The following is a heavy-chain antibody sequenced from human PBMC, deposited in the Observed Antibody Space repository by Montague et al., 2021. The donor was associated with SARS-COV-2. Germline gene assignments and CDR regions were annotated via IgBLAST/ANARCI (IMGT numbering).Heavy chain of an antibody. Sequence: SETLSLTCTLSGGSISSSSYYWGWIRQPPGKGLEWIGSIYYSGSTYYNPSLKSRVTISVDTSKNQFSLKLSSVTAADTAVYYCAVNSNYYYYYGMDVWGQGTTVTVSS. J-gene: IGHJ6*02. D-gene: IGHD4-11*01. CDR2: IYYSGST. CDR1: GGSISSSSYY. CDR3: AVNSNYYYYYGMDV. V-gene: IGHV4-39*01.